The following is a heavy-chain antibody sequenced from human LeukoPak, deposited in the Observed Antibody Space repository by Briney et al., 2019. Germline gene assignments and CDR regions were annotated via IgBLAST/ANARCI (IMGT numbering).Heavy chain of an antibody. CDR2: ISGSSGIT. CDR3: TRWGILYYMDV. V-gene: IGHV3-23*01. J-gene: IGHJ6*03. D-gene: IGHD2-8*02. Sequence: PGGSLRLSCAASGFTFSSYAMSWVRQAPGKGLEWVSAISGSSGITYYADSVKGRFTISRDNSKNTLYLQMNSLRAEDTAVYYGTRWGILYYMDVWGKGTTVTVSS. CDR1: GFTFSSYA.